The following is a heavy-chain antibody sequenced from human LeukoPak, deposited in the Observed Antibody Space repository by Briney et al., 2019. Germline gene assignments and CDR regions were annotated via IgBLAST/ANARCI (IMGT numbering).Heavy chain of an antibody. D-gene: IGHD3-22*01. CDR3: ARDRNNGYYYDSSGFSPSYYFDY. J-gene: IGHJ4*02. CDR2: ISYDGSNK. V-gene: IGHV3-30-3*01. Sequence: GGSLRLSCAASGFTFSSYAMHWVRQAPGKGLEWVAVISYDGSNKYYADSVKGRFTISRDNSKNTLYLQMNSLRAEDTAVYYCARDRNNGYYYDSSGFSPSYYFDYRGQGTLVTVSS. CDR1: GFTFSSYA.